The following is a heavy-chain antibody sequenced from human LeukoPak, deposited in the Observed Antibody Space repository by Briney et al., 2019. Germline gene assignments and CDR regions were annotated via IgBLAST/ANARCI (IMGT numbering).Heavy chain of an antibody. CDR3: ARLPTGDFDY. V-gene: IGHV3-30*02. CDR2: IRYDGSNK. J-gene: IGHJ4*02. CDR1: GFTFSTYG. Sequence: VGSLRLSCAASGFTFSTYGMHWVRQAPGKGLEWLAFIRYDGSNKYYADSVKGRFTISRDNSKNTLYLQMNSLRTEDTAVYYCARLPTGDFDYWGQGTLVTVSS. D-gene: IGHD3-16*01.